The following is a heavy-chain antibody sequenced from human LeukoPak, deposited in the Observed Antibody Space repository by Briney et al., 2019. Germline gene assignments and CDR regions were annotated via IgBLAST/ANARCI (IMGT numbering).Heavy chain of an antibody. CDR1: GFTFSSYG. CDR3: AKDFWSGYFDY. D-gene: IGHD3-3*01. Sequence: GGSLRLSCAASGFTFSSYGMHWVRQAPGKGLEWVAVIWYDGSNRYYADSVKGRFTISRDNSKNTLYLQMNSLRAEDTAVYYCAKDFWSGYFDYWGQGTLVTVSS. CDR2: IWYDGSNR. V-gene: IGHV3-33*06. J-gene: IGHJ4*02.